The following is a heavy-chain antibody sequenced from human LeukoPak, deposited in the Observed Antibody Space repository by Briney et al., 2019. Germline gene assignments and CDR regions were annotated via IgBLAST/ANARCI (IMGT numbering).Heavy chain of an antibody. J-gene: IGHJ4*02. CDR2: ITSNGDTT. CDR1: GFTFNNYA. CDR3: AKFATTVTTRGNFDY. V-gene: IGHV3-23*01. Sequence: GGSLRLSCAASGFTFNNYAMTWVRQTPGEGLKWVSAITSNGDTTVYAESVKGRFTISRDNYRDTLHLEINSLRAEDTAVYYCAKFATTVTTRGNFDYWGQGTLVTVSS. D-gene: IGHD4-17*01.